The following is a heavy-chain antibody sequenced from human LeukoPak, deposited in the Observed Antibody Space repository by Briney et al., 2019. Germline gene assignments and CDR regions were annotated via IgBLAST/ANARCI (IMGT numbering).Heavy chain of an antibody. D-gene: IGHD1-26*01. CDR2: IQTNGNT. CDR1: GVSISSYY. J-gene: IGHJ4*02. CDR3: AREGGSNRFFDY. V-gene: IGHV4-4*07. Sequence: WETLTLTCTVSGVSISSYYWSWIRQPAGKGLEWIVRIQTNGNTNYNPALKSRTNMSADTSKNQISLNVSSVTAADTAVYYCAREGGSNRFFDYWGQGTLVTVSS.